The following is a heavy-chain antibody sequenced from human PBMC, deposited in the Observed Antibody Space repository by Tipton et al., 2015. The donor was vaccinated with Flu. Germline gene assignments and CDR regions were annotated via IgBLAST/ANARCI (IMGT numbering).Heavy chain of an antibody. CDR1: GASISSSFY. Sequence: TLSLTCYVSGASISSSFYWNWIRQPPGKGLEWIGYIHYSGYTNYNPSLRSRVSISAVTSKNQISLKLTSATAADTAVYYCGKMRELPNNWFDPWGQGTLVTVSS. J-gene: IGHJ5*02. V-gene: IGHV4-59*12. CDR2: IHYSGYT. CDR3: GKMRELPNNWFDP. D-gene: IGHD1-7*01.